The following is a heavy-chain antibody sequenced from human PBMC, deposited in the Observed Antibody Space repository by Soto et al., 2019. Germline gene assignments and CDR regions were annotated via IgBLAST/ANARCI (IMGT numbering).Heavy chain of an antibody. Sequence: GGSLRLSCAASGFTFSSYGMHWVRQAPGKGLEWVAVISYDGSNKYYADSVKGRFTISRDNSKNTLYLQMNSLRAEDTAVYYCAKDILSPEMPIGPDYYYYGMDVWGQGTTVTVSS. CDR2: ISYDGSNK. J-gene: IGHJ6*02. CDR1: GFTFSSYG. D-gene: IGHD2-2*01. CDR3: AKDILSPEMPIGPDYYYYGMDV. V-gene: IGHV3-30*18.